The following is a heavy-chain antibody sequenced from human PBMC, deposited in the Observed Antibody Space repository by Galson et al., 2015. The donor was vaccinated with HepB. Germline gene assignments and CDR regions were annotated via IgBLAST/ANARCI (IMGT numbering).Heavy chain of an antibody. CDR1: GYTFTSYA. CDR2: INTNTGNP. V-gene: IGHV7-4-1*02. Sequence: SVKVSCKASGYTFTSYAMNWVRQAPGQGLEWMGWINTNTGNPTYAQGFTGRFVFSLDTSVSTAYLQISSLKAEDTAVYYCARVPYCGGDCYSNWFDPWGQGTLVTVSS. CDR3: ARVPYCGGDCYSNWFDP. D-gene: IGHD2-21*01. J-gene: IGHJ5*02.